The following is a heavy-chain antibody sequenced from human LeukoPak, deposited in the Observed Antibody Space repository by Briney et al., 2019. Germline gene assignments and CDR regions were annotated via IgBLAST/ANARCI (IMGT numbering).Heavy chain of an antibody. CDR2: IYYSGST. CDR1: GGSISSYY. V-gene: IGHV4-59*12. CDR3: ARDVLLWFGELLSDHMDV. D-gene: IGHD3-10*01. J-gene: IGHJ6*03. Sequence: SETLSLTCTVSGGSISSYYWSWIRQPPGKGLEWIGYIYYSGSTNYNPSLKSRVTISVDTSKNQFSLKLSSVTAADTAVYYCARDVLLWFGELLSDHMDVWGKGTTVTVSS.